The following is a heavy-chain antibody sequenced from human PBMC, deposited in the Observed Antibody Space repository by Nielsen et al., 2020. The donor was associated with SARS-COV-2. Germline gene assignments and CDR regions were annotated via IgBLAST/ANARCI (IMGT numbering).Heavy chain of an antibody. J-gene: IGHJ6*03. Sequence: GESLKISCAASGFSFDTYWMHWVRQSPGKGLAWLARINPDSISTTYAHSVEGRFTISRDNTKNTVYLQMNRLSVEDSAMYYCAGQNGKDYYFFYMDVWGKGTTVSVSS. D-gene: IGHD2-8*01. CDR1: GFSFDTYW. CDR2: INPDSIST. V-gene: IGHV3-74*01. CDR3: AGQNGKDYYFFYMDV.